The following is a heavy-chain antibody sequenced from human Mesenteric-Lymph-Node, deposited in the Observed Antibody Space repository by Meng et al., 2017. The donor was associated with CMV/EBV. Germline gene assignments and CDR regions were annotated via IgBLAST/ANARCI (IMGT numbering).Heavy chain of an antibody. CDR1: GFTFSSYA. J-gene: IGHJ3*02. Sequence: GESLKISCAGSGFTFSSYAMSWVRQAPGKGLEWVSVIYSGGSSTYYADSVKGRFTISRDNSKNTLYLQMNSLRAEDTAVYYCAKDWGTGHRLHAFDIWGQGTMVTVSS. CDR2: IYSGGSST. CDR3: AKDWGTGHRLHAFDI. V-gene: IGHV3-23*03. D-gene: IGHD3-16*01.